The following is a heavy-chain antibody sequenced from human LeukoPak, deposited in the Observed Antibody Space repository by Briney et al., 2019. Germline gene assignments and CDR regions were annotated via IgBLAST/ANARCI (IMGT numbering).Heavy chain of an antibody. CDR2: IYHGGST. CDR1: GFSISSGYY. V-gene: IGHV4-38-2*02. CDR3: ARHAGPIAVDLTGFDP. Sequence: PSETLSLTCTVSGFSISSGYYWGWIRQPPGKGLEWIASIYHGGSTYYNPSLKSRVTISVDTSKNQFSLKLSSVTAADTAVYYCARHAGPIAVDLTGFDPWGQGTLVTVSS. D-gene: IGHD6-19*01. J-gene: IGHJ5*02.